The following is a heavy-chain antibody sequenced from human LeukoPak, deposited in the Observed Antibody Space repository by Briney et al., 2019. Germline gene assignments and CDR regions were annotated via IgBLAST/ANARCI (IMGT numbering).Heavy chain of an antibody. D-gene: IGHD6-19*01. CDR3: AKDRSGGAVAFDY. Sequence: PGGSVRLSCAASGFTFSSYAMTWVRQAPGKGLEWVSAISGSGGSTYYADSVKGRFTLSRDNSKNTLYLQMNSLRAEDTAVYYCAKDRSGGAVAFDYWGQGTLVTVSS. CDR1: GFTFSSYA. J-gene: IGHJ4*02. CDR2: ISGSGGST. V-gene: IGHV3-23*01.